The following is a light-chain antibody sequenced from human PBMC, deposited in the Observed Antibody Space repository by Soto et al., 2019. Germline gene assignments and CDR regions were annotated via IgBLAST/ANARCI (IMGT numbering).Light chain of an antibody. V-gene: IGKV3-20*01. CDR3: QQYGSSGT. J-gene: IGKJ1*01. CDR1: QSVSSN. CDR2: GAS. Sequence: EIVMTQSPATLSVSPGERATLSGRASQSVSSNLAWYQQKPGQAPRLLISGASSRATGIPDRFSGSGSGTDFTLTISRLEPEDFAVYYCQQYGSSGTFGQGTKVDIK.